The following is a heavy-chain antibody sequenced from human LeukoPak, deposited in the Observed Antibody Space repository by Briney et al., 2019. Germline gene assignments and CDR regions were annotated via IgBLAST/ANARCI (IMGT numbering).Heavy chain of an antibody. CDR1: GYTFTGYY. D-gene: IGHD2-21*02. CDR3: ARGAPGGDSWFDP. J-gene: IGHJ5*02. CDR2: INPNSDGT. Sequence: ASVKVSCKASGYTFTGYYMHWVRQAPGQGLEWMGWINPNSDGTNYAQKFQGWVTMTRDTSISTAYMELSRLRSDDTAVYYCARGAPGGDSWFDPWGQGTLVTVSS. V-gene: IGHV1-2*04.